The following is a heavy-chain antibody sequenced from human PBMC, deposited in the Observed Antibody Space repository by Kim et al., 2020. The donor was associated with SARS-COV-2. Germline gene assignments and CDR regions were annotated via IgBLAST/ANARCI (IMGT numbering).Heavy chain of an antibody. D-gene: IGHD3-22*01. CDR3: AREGSSGYYPSWYYYYYMDV. Sequence: SETLSLTCTVSGGSISSYYWSWIRQPAGKGLEWIGRIYTSGSTNYNPSLKSRVTMSVDTSKNQFSLKLSSVTAADTAVYYCAREGSSGYYPSWYYYYYMDVWGKGTTVTVSS. J-gene: IGHJ6*03. CDR2: IYTSGST. CDR1: GGSISSYY. V-gene: IGHV4-4*07.